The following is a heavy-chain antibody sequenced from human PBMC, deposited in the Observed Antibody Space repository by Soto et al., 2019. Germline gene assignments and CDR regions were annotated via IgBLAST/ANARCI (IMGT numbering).Heavy chain of an antibody. D-gene: IGHD2-21*02. J-gene: IGHJ5*02. CDR3: ATLPPRNVVTLLPIPT. CDR2: IYHSGSP. CDR1: GGSVSSTNW. Sequence: QVQLRQSGPGLVKTSGTLSLTCAVSGGSVSSTNWWTWVRQPPGKRLEWIGEIYHSGSPTYSPSPRGRATISRDKSNHSFSLRLRSVTAPDTAGYFCATLPPRNVVTLLPIPTWGQGIQVTVSS. V-gene: IGHV4-4*02.